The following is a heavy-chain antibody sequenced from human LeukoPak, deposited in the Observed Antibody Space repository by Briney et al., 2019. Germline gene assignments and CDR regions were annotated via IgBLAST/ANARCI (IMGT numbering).Heavy chain of an antibody. CDR3: VRIPNSADFPNWFDP. Sequence: PGGSLRLSCAASGFTFSTSTMNWVRQAPGKGLEWVSSISGGSDYIYYADSVKGRFTISRDNAKNSLYLQMNSLRGEDTAVYYCVRIPNSADFPNWFDPWGQGTLDTVSS. CDR2: ISGGSDYI. J-gene: IGHJ5*02. D-gene: IGHD2/OR15-2a*01. CDR1: GFTFSTST. V-gene: IGHV3-21*01.